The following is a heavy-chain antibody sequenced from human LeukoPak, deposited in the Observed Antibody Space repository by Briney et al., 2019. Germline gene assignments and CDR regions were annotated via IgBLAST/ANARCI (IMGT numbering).Heavy chain of an antibody. J-gene: IGHJ6*03. V-gene: IGHV3-49*04. D-gene: IGHD2-21*02. CDR2: IKSNLHGGET. Sequence: PGGSLRLSCRVSGVDFVEHSFTWVRQAPGKGLEWVGLIKSNLHGGETFYAASVAGRFTISRDDSTSSASLLMDRVEIEDTGVYYCGRGLVVVVTNYMDVWGRGTTVTVYS. CDR3: GRGLVVVVTNYMDV. CDR1: GVDFVEHS.